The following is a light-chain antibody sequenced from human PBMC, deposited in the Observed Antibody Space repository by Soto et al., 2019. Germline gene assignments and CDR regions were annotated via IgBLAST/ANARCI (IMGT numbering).Light chain of an antibody. Sequence: QSALTQPPSASGSPGQSVTISCTGTSSDVGGYNYVSWYQQHPGKAPKLMIYEVSKRPSGVPDRFSGSKSGNTASLTVSGLQAEDEAASYCSSYAGSNNYVFGTGTKVPVL. CDR2: EVS. V-gene: IGLV2-8*01. CDR1: SSDVGGYNY. CDR3: SSYAGSNNYV. J-gene: IGLJ1*01.